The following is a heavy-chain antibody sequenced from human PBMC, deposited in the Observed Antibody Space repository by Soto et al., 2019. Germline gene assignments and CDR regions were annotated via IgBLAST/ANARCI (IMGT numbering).Heavy chain of an antibody. Sequence: QVQLVQSGAEVKKPGASVKVSCKASGYTFTNYGISWVRQAPGQGLEWMGWISGYNGYTKYTQKRQGRVTMTTDTSTSTAYMELRSLTSDDTAVYYCARARRDTNGWKEEYWGQGTRVTVSS. J-gene: IGHJ1*01. CDR3: ARARRDTNGWKEEY. CDR2: ISGYNGYT. V-gene: IGHV1-18*01. CDR1: GYTFTNYG. D-gene: IGHD6-19*01.